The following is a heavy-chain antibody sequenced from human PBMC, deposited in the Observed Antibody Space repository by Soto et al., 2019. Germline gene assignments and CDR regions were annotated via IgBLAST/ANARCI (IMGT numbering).Heavy chain of an antibody. Sequence: SQTLSLTCAISGDSVSDNSAAWNWIRQSPSRGLEWLGRTYYRSKWYNDYAVSVKSRITVTPDTSKNQFSLHLNSVTPEDTAVYYCGTESPSYVSSDSYLGYCGQGSLVTVSS. CDR2: TYYRSKWYN. CDR1: GDSVSDNSAA. V-gene: IGHV6-1*01. D-gene: IGHD6-19*01. J-gene: IGHJ4*02. CDR3: GTESPSYVSSDSYLGY.